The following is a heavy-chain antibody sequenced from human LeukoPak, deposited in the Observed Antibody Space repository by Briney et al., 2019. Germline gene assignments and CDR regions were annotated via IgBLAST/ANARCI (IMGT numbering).Heavy chain of an antibody. J-gene: IGHJ3*02. Sequence: SETLSLTCSVSGVSLSSSGYYWSWIRQPPGKGLEWIGYIYYSGSTNYNPSLKSRVTISVDTSKNQFSLKLSSVTAADTAVYYCARRMATIHAFDIWGQGTMVTVSS. CDR1: GVSLSSSGYY. CDR2: IYYSGST. D-gene: IGHD5-12*01. V-gene: IGHV4-61*08. CDR3: ARRMATIHAFDI.